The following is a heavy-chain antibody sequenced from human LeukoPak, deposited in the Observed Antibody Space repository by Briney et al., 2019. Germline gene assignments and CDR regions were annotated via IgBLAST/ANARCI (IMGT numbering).Heavy chain of an antibody. Sequence: GASVKVSCKASGYTLSTYTMHWLRQAPGQRPEWMGCIYAGNGNVKYSQNFQARVTITRDTSANTAYLELSSLRSEDTAVYYCARDGSGYLIPYYYYFMDVWGKGTTVTVSS. V-gene: IGHV1-3*01. D-gene: IGHD3-3*01. J-gene: IGHJ6*03. CDR1: GYTLSTYT. CDR3: ARDGSGYLIPYYYYFMDV. CDR2: IYAGNGNV.